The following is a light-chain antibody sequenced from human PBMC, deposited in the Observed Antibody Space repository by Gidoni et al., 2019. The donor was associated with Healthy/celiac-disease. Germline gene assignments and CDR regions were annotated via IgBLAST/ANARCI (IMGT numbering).Light chain of an antibody. CDR1: QSVSSSY. V-gene: IGKV3-20*01. Sequence: IFLPHSPATLSLSPGERATLSCRASQSVSSSYLAWYQQKPGQAPRLRINGASSRATGIPDRLSGSGSGTDFTLTISRREPEDLAVYYCQQYGSSPRTFGQXTKLEIK. CDR3: QQYGSSPRT. CDR2: GAS. J-gene: IGKJ2*01.